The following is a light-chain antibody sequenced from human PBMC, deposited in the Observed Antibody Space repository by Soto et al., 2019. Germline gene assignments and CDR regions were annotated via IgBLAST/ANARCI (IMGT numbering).Light chain of an antibody. CDR3: QQSDSPPPT. CDR1: QSVSSY. V-gene: IGKV3-20*01. J-gene: IGKJ4*01. Sequence: IVMTQSPATLSVSPGERATLSCRASQSVSSYLAWYQQKPGQAPRLLIYSSSNRATGIPDRFSGSGSGTDFTLTVSRLEPEDFAVYYCQQSDSPPPTFGGGTKVDI. CDR2: SSS.